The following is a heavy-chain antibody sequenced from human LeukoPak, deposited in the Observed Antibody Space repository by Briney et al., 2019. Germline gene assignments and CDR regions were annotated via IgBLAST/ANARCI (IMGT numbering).Heavy chain of an antibody. CDR1: GGSISSYY. CDR3: ARDLRQLGYFDY. Sequence: SETLSLTCTVSGGSISSYYWSWIRQPPGKGLEWIGYIYYSGSTNYNPSLKSRATISVDTSKNQFSLKLSSVTAADTAVYYCARDLRQLGYFDYWGPGALVTVSS. CDR2: IYYSGST. J-gene: IGHJ4*02. V-gene: IGHV4-59*01. D-gene: IGHD1-1*01.